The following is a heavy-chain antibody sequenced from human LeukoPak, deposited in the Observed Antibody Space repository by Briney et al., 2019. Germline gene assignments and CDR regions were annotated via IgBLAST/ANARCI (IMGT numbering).Heavy chain of an antibody. J-gene: IGHJ4*02. V-gene: IGHV3-21*01. CDR3: SWSRDY. CDR2: IDSNSNFM. Sequence: GGSLRLSCAASGFTFSSYAMRWVRQAPGKGLEWVSLIDSNSNFMNYADSVKGRFTISRDNAKKSLYLQMNSLRAEDTAVYFHSWSRDYWGQGTLVTVSS. D-gene: IGHD6-13*01. CDR1: GFTFSSYA.